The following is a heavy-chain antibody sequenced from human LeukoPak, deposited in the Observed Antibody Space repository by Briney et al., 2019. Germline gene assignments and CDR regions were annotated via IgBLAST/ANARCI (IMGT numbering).Heavy chain of an antibody. J-gene: IGHJ4*02. Sequence: TSETLSLTCAVYGGSFSGYYWSWIRQPPGKGLEWIGEINHSGSTNYNPSLKSRVTISVDTSKNQFSLKLSSVTAADTAVYYCARGKYYYDSSGYYRYDYWGQGTLVTVSS. CDR3: ARGKYYYDSSGYYRYDY. D-gene: IGHD3-22*01. CDR2: INHSGST. V-gene: IGHV4-34*01. CDR1: GGSFSGYY.